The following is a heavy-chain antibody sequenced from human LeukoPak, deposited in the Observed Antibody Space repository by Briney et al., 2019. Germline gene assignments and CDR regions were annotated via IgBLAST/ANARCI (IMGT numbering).Heavy chain of an antibody. Sequence: ASVTVSCKASGYTFTSYYMHWVRQAPGQGLEWMGIINPSGGSTSYAQKFQGRVTMTRDTSTSTVYMELSSLRSEDTAVYYCARESVGCSSTSCYMVGWLGYSSSWEEKYYYGMDVWGQGTTVTVSS. CDR3: ARESVGCSSTSCYMVGWLGYSSSWEEKYYYGMDV. CDR1: GYTFTSYY. V-gene: IGHV1-46*01. J-gene: IGHJ6*02. CDR2: INPSGGST. D-gene: IGHD2-2*02.